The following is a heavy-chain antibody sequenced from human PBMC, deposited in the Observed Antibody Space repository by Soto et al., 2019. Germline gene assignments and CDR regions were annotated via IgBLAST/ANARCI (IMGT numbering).Heavy chain of an antibody. CDR1: GYTFTSYG. J-gene: IGHJ4*02. Sequence: QVHLVQSGAEVKKPGASVKVSCKCSGYTFTSYGITWVRQAPGQGLEWMGWISAHNDNTDYAQTLQGRVTVTRDTSTSTAYMELRSRRSDDTAVYYCARGRYGDYWGQGALVTVSS. V-gene: IGHV1-18*01. CDR2: ISAHNDNT. CDR3: ARGRYGDY. D-gene: IGHD1-1*01.